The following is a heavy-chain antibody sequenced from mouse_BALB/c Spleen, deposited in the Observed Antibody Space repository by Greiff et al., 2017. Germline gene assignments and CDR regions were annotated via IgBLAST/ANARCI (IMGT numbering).Heavy chain of an antibody. V-gene: IGHV5-12-2*01. CDR3: ARPYFDV. CDR1: GFTFSSYT. CDR2: ISNGGGST. Sequence: EVKLLESGGGLVQPGGSLKLSCAASGFTFSSYTMSWVHQTPEKRLEWVAYISNGGGSTYYPDTVKGRFTISRDNAKNTLYLQMSSLKSEDTAMYYCARPYFDVWGAGTTVTVSS. J-gene: IGHJ1*01.